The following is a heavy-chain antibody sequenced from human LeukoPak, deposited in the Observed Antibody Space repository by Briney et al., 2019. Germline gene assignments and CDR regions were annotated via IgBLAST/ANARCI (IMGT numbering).Heavy chain of an antibody. V-gene: IGHV3-48*03. CDR1: GFTFSSYE. Sequence: GGSLRLSCAASGFTFSSYEMNCVRQSPGKGLEWVSYISSSGSTIYYADSVKGRFTISRDNAKNSLYLQMNSLRAEDTAVYYCARAGSDIVVVVAAKEGMDVWGQGTTVTVSS. CDR2: ISSSGSTI. D-gene: IGHD2-15*01. J-gene: IGHJ6*02. CDR3: ARAGSDIVVVVAAKEGMDV.